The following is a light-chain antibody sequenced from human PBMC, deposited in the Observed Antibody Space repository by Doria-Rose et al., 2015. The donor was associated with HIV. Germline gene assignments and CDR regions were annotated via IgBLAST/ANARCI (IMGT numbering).Light chain of an antibody. V-gene: IGKV3-20*01. CDR2: DGS. CDR1: RSFSRTY. CDR3: HQYGTSWT. Sequence: TQSPGTLSLSPGERATLSCRASRSFSRTYLAWYQQKPGQAPSLLIYDGSTRATGIPDRFSASGSGTDFTLTINRLEPEDFALYYCHQYGTSWTFGQGTKVEI. J-gene: IGKJ1*01.